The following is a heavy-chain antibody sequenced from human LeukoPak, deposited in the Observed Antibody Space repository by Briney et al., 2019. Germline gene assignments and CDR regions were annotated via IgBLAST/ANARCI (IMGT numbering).Heavy chain of an antibody. CDR3: ARDTGLFFPYATEARDAFDI. Sequence: PGGSLRLSCAASGFTVSSNYMSWVRQAPGKGLEWVSVIYSGGSTYYADSVKSRFTISRDNSKNTLYLQMNSLRAEDTAVYYCARDTGLFFPYATEARDAFDIWGQGTMVTVSS. V-gene: IGHV3-53*01. J-gene: IGHJ3*02. D-gene: IGHD2-2*01. CDR1: GFTVSSNY. CDR2: IYSGGST.